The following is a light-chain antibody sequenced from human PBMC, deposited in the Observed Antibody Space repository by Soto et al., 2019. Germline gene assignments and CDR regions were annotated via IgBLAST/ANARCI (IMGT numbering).Light chain of an antibody. CDR3: QQRRTWPPLT. CDR1: QSVSNF. CDR2: DAS. Sequence: EIVLTQSPATLSLSPGERATLSCRASQSVSNFLAWYQQKPGQAPRLLIYDASTRATGIPARFSGSGSGTDFALTISSLEPEDFAVYHFQQRRTWPPLTFGGGTKVEIK. V-gene: IGKV3-11*01. J-gene: IGKJ4*01.